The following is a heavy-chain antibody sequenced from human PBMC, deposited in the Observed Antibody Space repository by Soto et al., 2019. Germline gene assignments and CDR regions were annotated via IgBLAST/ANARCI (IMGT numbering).Heavy chain of an antibody. J-gene: IGHJ4*02. CDR1: GFTFSSYA. V-gene: IGHV3-23*01. D-gene: IGHD3-22*01. Sequence: PGGSLRLSCAASGFTFSSYAMSWVRQAPGKGLEWVSAISGSGGSTYYADSVKGRFTISRDNSKNTLYLQMNSLRAEDTAVYYCAKARGYYASSGPGTEYWGQGTLVTVSS. CDR2: ISGSGGST. CDR3: AKARGYYASSGPGTEY.